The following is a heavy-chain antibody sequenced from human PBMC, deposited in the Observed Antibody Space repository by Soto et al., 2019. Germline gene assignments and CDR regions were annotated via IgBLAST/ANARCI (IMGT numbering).Heavy chain of an antibody. CDR1: GFTFSSYG. J-gene: IGHJ4*02. CDR3: AKSEYSRSYGQDY. CDR2: ISYDGSNK. Sequence: LRLSCEASGFTFSSYGMHWVRQAPGKGLEWVAVISYDGSNKYYADSVKGRFTISRDNSKNTLYLQMNSLRAEDTAVYYCAKSEYSRSYGQDYWGQGTRVTVSS. V-gene: IGHV3-30*18. D-gene: IGHD6-6*01.